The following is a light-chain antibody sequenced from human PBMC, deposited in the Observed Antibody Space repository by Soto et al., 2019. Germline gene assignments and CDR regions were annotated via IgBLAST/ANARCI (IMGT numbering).Light chain of an antibody. CDR3: GTWDTSLSAAV. V-gene: IGLV1-51*01. Sequence: SVLSLPPSVSAAPGQKFTISCSGSISNIGNNFVSWYQQLPGTAPKLLTYDNNRRPSGIPDRFYGSKSGTSATLGITGLQTGDEADYYCGTWDTSLSAAVFGTGTKVTGL. CDR1: ISNIGNNF. CDR2: DNN. J-gene: IGLJ1*01.